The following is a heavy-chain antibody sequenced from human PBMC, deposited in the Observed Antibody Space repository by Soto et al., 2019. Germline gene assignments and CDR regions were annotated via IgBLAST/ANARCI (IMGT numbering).Heavy chain of an antibody. CDR3: ARVPYDFWSGYYFDY. CDR1: GGSISSYY. V-gene: IGHV4-59*01. Sequence: SETLSLTCTVSGGSISSYYWSWIRQPPGKGLEWIGYIYYSGSTNYNPSLKSRVTISVDTPKNQFSLKLSSVTAADTAVYYCARVPYDFWSGYYFDYWGQGTLVTVSS. J-gene: IGHJ4*02. CDR2: IYYSGST. D-gene: IGHD3-3*01.